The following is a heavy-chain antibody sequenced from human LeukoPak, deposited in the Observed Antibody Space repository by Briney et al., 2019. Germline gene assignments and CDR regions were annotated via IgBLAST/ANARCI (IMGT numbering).Heavy chain of an antibody. D-gene: IGHD5-12*01. CDR3: ARDRYSGYDLVY. J-gene: IGHJ4*02. Sequence: PSETLSLTCAVSGGSISSSNWWSWVRQHPGKGLEWIGYIYYSGSTYYNPSLKSRVTILVDTSKNQFSLKLSSVTAADTAVYYCARDRYSGYDLVYWGQGTLVTVSS. V-gene: IGHV4-31*11. CDR2: IYYSGST. CDR1: GGSISSSNW.